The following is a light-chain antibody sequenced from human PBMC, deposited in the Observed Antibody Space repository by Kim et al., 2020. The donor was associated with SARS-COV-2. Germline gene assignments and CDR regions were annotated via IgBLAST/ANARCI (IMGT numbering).Light chain of an antibody. V-gene: IGKV3-15*01. Sequence: ERVMTQSPATLSVSPGEGATLSCRASQSFYDNLAWFQQTPGRAPSLLIYAASTRATGIPARFSGSGSGTEFTLTISSLQSEDFGVYYCQPYNNRPPTFGRGTKLDLK. CDR2: AAS. CDR1: QSFYDN. J-gene: IGKJ4*01. CDR3: QPYNNRPPT.